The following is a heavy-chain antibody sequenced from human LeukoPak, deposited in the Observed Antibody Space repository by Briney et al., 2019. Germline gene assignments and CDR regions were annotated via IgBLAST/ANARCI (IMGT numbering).Heavy chain of an antibody. V-gene: IGHV1-18*01. CDR2: ISAYNGNT. Sequence: GASVKVSCKASGYTFTSYGISWVRQAPGQGLEWMGWISAYNGNTNYAQKLQGRVTMTTDTSTSTAYMELRSLRSDDTAMYFCARWRLSGDALTTYHYKTVIDNYFDPWGQGTLVTVSS. D-gene: IGHD3-16*02. CDR3: ARWRLSGDALTTYHYKTVIDNYFDP. J-gene: IGHJ5*02. CDR1: GYTFTSYG.